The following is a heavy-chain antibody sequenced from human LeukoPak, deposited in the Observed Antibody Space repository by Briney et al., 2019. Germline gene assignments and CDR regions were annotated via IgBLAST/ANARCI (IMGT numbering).Heavy chain of an antibody. CDR2: TRNEANIYTT. D-gene: IGHD1-26*01. CDR1: GFTFSDHY. Sequence: GGSLRLSCAASGFTFSDHYMDWVRQAPGKGLEWVGRTRNEANIYTTKYAASVKGRFTISRDDSKDSLYLQMNSLKTEDTAVYYCASPVGATTVRAFDIWGQGTMVTVPS. J-gene: IGHJ3*02. CDR3: ASPVGATTVRAFDI. V-gene: IGHV3-72*01.